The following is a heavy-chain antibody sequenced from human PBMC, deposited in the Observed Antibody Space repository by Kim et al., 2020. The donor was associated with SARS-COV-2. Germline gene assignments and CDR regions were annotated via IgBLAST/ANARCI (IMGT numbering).Heavy chain of an antibody. D-gene: IGHD1-26*01. CDR1: GYTFTSYY. V-gene: IGHV1-46*01. CDR3: ARDQSNSGSYLGGYYYYYGMDV. J-gene: IGHJ6*02. CDR2: INPSGGST. Sequence: ASVKVSCKASGYTFTSYYMHWVRQAPGQGLEWMGIINPSGGSTSYAQKFQGRVTMTRDTSTSTVYMELSNLRSEDTAVYYCARDQSNSGSYLGGYYYYYGMDVWGQGTTVTVSS.